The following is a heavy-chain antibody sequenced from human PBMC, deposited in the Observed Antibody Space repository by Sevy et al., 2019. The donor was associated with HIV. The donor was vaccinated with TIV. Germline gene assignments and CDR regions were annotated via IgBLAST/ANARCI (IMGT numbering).Heavy chain of an antibody. V-gene: IGHV3-21*01. J-gene: IGHJ6*02. CDR1: GFTFSSYS. D-gene: IGHD2-2*01. Sequence: GGSLRLSCAASGFTFSSYSMNWVRRAPGKGLEWVSSISSSSSYIYYADSVKGRFTISRDNAKNSLYLQMNSLRAEDTAVYYCARDQPIVVVPATLYGMDVWGQGTTVTVSS. CDR3: ARDQPIVVVPATLYGMDV. CDR2: ISSSSSYI.